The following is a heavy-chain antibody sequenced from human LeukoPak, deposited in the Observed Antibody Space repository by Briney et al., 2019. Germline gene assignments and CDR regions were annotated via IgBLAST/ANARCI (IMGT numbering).Heavy chain of an antibody. V-gene: IGHV3-23*01. Sequence: GGSLRLSCVASGFSFGKYWMSWVRQAPGKGLEWVSTISGGGGSTYYADSVKGRFTISRDNSKNTLYLQVNSLRAEDTAVYYCAKGGKWDVTPFDYWGQGTLVTVSS. D-gene: IGHD1-26*01. CDR3: AKGGKWDVTPFDY. CDR1: GFSFGKYW. CDR2: ISGGGGST. J-gene: IGHJ4*02.